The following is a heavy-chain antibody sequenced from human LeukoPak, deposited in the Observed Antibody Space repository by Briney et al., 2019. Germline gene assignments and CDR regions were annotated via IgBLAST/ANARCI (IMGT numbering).Heavy chain of an antibody. CDR1: GYTFTSYG. Sequence: GASVKVSCKASGYTFTSYGISWVRQAPGQGLEWMGWISAYNGSTNYAQKLQGRVTMTTDTSTSTAYMELRSLRSDDTVVYYCARRITVTWFDPWGQGTLVTVSS. CDR3: ARRITVTWFDP. D-gene: IGHD4-17*01. J-gene: IGHJ5*02. V-gene: IGHV1-18*01. CDR2: ISAYNGST.